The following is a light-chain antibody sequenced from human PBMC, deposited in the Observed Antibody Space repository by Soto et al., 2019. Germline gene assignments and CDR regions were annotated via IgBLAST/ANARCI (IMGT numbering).Light chain of an antibody. V-gene: IGKV1-9*01. CDR3: QHVNSYPIT. J-gene: IGKJ5*01. CDR1: QDISSY. Sequence: DIQLTQSTSFLSASVGDRVTITCRASQDISSYLAWYQQKPGKAPNLLIYAASTLQSGVPSRFSGSGAETEFTLTISSRHPEDFATSCCQHVNSYPITFGQGTRLPIK. CDR2: AAS.